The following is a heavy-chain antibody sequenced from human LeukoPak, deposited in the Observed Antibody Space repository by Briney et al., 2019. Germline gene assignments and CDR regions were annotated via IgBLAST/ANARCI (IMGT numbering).Heavy chain of an antibody. Sequence: SETLSLTCAVYGGSFSGYYWSWIRQPPGKGLEWIGEINHSGSTNYNPSLKSRVTISVDTSKNQFSLKLSSVTAADTAVYYCARGSRITMVRGVIIRATTHYYYMDVRGKGTTVTVSS. CDR2: INHSGST. CDR1: GGSFSGYY. J-gene: IGHJ6*03. CDR3: ARGSRITMVRGVIIRATTHYYYMDV. V-gene: IGHV4-34*01. D-gene: IGHD3-10*01.